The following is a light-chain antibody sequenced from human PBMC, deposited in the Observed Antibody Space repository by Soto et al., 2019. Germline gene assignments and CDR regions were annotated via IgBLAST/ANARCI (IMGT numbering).Light chain of an antibody. Sequence: QSALTQPPSASGSPGQSVAISCTGTSTDVGAYNYVSWYQQHPGKAPKLMIYEVNKRPSGVPDRFSGSKSVNTASLTVSGLQAEDEADYYCSSYAGSNDFVVFGGGTKLTVL. V-gene: IGLV2-8*01. J-gene: IGLJ2*01. CDR2: EVN. CDR3: SSYAGSNDFVV. CDR1: STDVGAYNY.